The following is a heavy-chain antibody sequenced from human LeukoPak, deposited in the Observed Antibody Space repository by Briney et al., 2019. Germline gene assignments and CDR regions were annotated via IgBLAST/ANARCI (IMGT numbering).Heavy chain of an antibody. CDR3: AKGYDFWSGYSADAFDI. D-gene: IGHD3-3*01. J-gene: IGHJ3*02. CDR1: GFTFTNAW. Sequence: GGSLRLSCAVSGFTFTNAWMTWVRQAPGKGLEWVGRIKSKTDGGTTDYTTPVKGRFTISRDNSKNTLYLQMNSLRAEDTAVYYCAKGYDFWSGYSADAFDIWGQGTMVTVSS. V-gene: IGHV3-15*01. CDR2: IKSKTDGGTT.